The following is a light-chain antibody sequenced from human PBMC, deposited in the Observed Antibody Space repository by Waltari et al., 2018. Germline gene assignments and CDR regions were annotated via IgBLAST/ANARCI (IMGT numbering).Light chain of an antibody. J-gene: IGKJ2*01. CDR2: DVS. Sequence: DIQMTQSPSSLSASVGDRVTITCQASQDISTYLNWYQQKPGKAPKLLIYDVSNLEKGVPSRFSGGGSETDFSFTISSLQSEDIATYYCQQYEDVPDTFGQGTKLMIK. V-gene: IGKV1-33*01. CDR1: QDISTY. CDR3: QQYEDVPDT.